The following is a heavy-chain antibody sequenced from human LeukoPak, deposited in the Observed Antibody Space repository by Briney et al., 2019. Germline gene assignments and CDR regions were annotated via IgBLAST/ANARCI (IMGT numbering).Heavy chain of an antibody. J-gene: IGHJ4*02. D-gene: IGHD3-10*01. CDR1: GGSISSYY. CDR3: ARWFPSY. Sequence: KTSETLSLTCTVSGGSISSYYWSWIRQPPGKGLEWIGYIYYSGSTNYNPSPKSRVTISVDTSKNQFSLKLSSVTAADTAVYYCARWFPSYWGQGTLVTVSS. V-gene: IGHV4-59*12. CDR2: IYYSGST.